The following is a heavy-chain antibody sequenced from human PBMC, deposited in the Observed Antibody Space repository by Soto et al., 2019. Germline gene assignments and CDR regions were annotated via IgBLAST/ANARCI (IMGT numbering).Heavy chain of an antibody. Sequence: QVQLRESGPGLVKPSQTLSLTCTVSGGSISSGGYYWSWIRQHPGKGLEWIGYIYYSGSTYYNPSRKRRDTKAVDTSKNQFSRKLSSVTAAETAVYYCARGGYDILTGYYYYYGRDVWGQGTTVTVSS. CDR3: ARGGYDILTGYYYYYGRDV. CDR1: GGSISSGGYY. D-gene: IGHD3-9*01. CDR2: IYYSGST. V-gene: IGHV4-31*03. J-gene: IGHJ6*02.